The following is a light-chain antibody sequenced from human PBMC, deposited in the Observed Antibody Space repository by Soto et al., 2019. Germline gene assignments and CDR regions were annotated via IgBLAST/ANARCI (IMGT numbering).Light chain of an antibody. V-gene: IGLV6-57*03. CDR3: QSYDKSLQRV. CDR1: SGSIASNF. Sequence: NFMLTQPHSVSESPGKTVTISCTRSSGSIASNFVQWYQQRPGSAPTTVIYEHSQRHSGVPDRFSGSIDSSSNSASLTISGLKTEDEADYYCQSYDKSLQRVCGGGTKLTVL. CDR2: EHS. J-gene: IGLJ3*02.